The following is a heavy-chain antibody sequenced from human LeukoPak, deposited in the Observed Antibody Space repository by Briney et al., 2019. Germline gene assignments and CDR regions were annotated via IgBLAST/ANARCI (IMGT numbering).Heavy chain of an antibody. CDR2: VNHTGTS. J-gene: IGHJ4*02. V-gene: IGHV4-59*12. D-gene: IGHD4-23*01. CDR3: TRVVNGGHFDY. Sequence: SETLSLTCSFSGGSINDYFWTWIREPPGEGLEWVGYVNHTGTSGYHPSLKSRVAMSLDTSKNQVSLKLRSVTAADTAVYFCTRVVNGGHFDYWGQGTLVTVSS. CDR1: GGSINDYF.